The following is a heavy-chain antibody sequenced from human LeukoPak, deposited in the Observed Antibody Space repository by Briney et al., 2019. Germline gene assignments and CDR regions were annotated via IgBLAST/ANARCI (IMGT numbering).Heavy chain of an antibody. CDR2: ISSSSYI. CDR3: ARGRPLP. Sequence: GGSLRLSCAASGFTFSSNYMSWVRQAPGKGLEWVSSISSSSYIYYADSVKGRFTISRDNAKNSLYLQMNSLRAEDTAVYYCARGRPLPWGQGTLVTVSS. D-gene: IGHD6-6*01. J-gene: IGHJ5*02. V-gene: IGHV3-69-1*01. CDR1: GFTFSSNY.